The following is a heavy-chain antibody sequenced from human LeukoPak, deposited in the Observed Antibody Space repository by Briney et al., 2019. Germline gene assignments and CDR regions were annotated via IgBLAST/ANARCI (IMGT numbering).Heavy chain of an antibody. Sequence: WASVKVSCKASGGTFSSYAISWVRQAPGQGLGWMGGIIPIFGTANYAQKFQGRVTITADESTSTAYMELSSLRSEDTAVYYCARDRRPYGSHTGGGWFDPWGQGTLVTVSS. J-gene: IGHJ5*02. D-gene: IGHD3-10*01. V-gene: IGHV1-69*13. CDR1: GGTFSSYA. CDR3: ARDRRPYGSHTGGGWFDP. CDR2: IIPIFGTA.